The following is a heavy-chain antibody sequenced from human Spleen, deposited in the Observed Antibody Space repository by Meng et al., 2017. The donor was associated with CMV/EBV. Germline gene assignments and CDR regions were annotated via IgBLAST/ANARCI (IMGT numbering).Heavy chain of an antibody. CDR1: SYA. J-gene: IGHJ4*02. Sequence: SYARPWVRQAPGKGLEWVAVISYDGSNKSYADSVKGRFTISRDNSKNTLYLQMNSLRAEDTAVYYCARGEGVLAYCGGDCYPPFDYWGQGTLVTVSS. D-gene: IGHD2-21*02. CDR3: ARGEGVLAYCGGDCYPPFDY. V-gene: IGHV3-30-3*01. CDR2: ISYDGSNK.